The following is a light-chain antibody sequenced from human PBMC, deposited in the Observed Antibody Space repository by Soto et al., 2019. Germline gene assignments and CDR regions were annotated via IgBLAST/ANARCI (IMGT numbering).Light chain of an antibody. CDR3: QQRSNWPYT. CDR2: DAS. Sequence: EIVLTQSPATLSLSPGDRATLYCRASQSVSSYLAWYQQKPGQAPRLLIYDASNMATGIPASFSGSGSGTDFTLTISSLEPEDFAVYYCQQRSNWPYTFGQGTKLEIK. J-gene: IGKJ2*01. V-gene: IGKV3-11*01. CDR1: QSVSSY.